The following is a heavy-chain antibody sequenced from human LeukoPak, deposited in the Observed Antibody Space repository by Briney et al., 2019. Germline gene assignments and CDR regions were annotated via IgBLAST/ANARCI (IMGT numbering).Heavy chain of an antibody. Sequence: GGSLRLSCAASGFTFSSYAMHWVRQAPGKGLEWVAAISYDGSNKYYADSVKGRFTISRDNSKNTLYLQMNSLRPEDTAVCYCARAGGRDYFYYYGVDVWGQGTTVTVSS. V-gene: IGHV3-30*04. CDR3: ARAGGRDYFYYYGVDV. CDR2: ISYDGSNK. D-gene: IGHD3-10*01. CDR1: GFTFSSYA. J-gene: IGHJ6*02.